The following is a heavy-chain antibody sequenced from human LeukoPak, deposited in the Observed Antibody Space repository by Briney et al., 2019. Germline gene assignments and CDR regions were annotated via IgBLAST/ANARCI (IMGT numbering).Heavy chain of an antibody. CDR2: IYYIGTT. CDR1: GGSIGTYY. D-gene: IGHD3-10*01. CDR3: ARGNYYGSGSYFLSDQ. V-gene: IGHV4-59*01. Sequence: SETLSLTCTVTGGSIGTYYWSWIRQPPGKGLEWIGYIYYIGTTNYKPSLKSRVTMSVDTSKNQFSLKLSSVTAADTAVYYCARGNYYGSGSYFLSDQWGQGTLVTVSS. J-gene: IGHJ4*02.